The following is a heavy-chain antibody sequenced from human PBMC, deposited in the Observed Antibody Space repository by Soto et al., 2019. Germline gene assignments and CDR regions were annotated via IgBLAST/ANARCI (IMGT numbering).Heavy chain of an antibody. J-gene: IGHJ6*02. CDR3: ARVIAARLTYYYYGMDV. CDR1: GFTLSSYW. D-gene: IGHD6-6*01. V-gene: IGHV3-7*01. CDR2: IKQDGSEK. Sequence: GGSLRLSCAASGFTLSSYWMSWVRQAPGKGLEWVANIKQDGSEKYYVDSVKGRFTISRDNAKNSLYLQMNSLRVEDTAVYYCARVIAARLTYYYYGMDVWGQGTTVTVSS.